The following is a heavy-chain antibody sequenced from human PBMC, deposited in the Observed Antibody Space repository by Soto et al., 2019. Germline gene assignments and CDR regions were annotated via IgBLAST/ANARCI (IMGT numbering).Heavy chain of an antibody. D-gene: IGHD2-2*02. V-gene: IGHV1-18*01. Sequence: QVQLVQSGAEVKKPGASVKVSCKASGYTFTSYGISWVRQAPGQGLEWMGWISAYNGNTNYAQKLQGRVTMTTDTSTSTAYMELRGLRSDDTAVYYCARDLVGSRACSSTSCYTGIFGYWGQGTLVTVSS. CDR3: ARDLVGSRACSSTSCYTGIFGY. J-gene: IGHJ4*02. CDR1: GYTFTSYG. CDR2: ISAYNGNT.